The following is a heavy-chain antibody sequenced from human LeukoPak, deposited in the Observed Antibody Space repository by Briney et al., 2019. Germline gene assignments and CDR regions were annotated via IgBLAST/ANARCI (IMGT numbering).Heavy chain of an antibody. Sequence: GGSLRLSCAASGFTFSSYSMNWVRQAPGKGLEWVSSISSSSSYIYYADSVKGRFTISRDNAKHSLYLQMNSLRAEDTSVYYCARGLAAAGTASSWGQGTLVTVSS. V-gene: IGHV3-21*01. CDR3: ARGLAAAGTASS. J-gene: IGHJ5*02. CDR2: ISSSSSYI. D-gene: IGHD6-13*01. CDR1: GFTFSSYS.